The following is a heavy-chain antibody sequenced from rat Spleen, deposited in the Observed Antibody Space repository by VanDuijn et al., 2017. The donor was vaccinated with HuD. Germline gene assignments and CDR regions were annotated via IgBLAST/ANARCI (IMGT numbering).Heavy chain of an antibody. J-gene: IGHJ2*01. CDR2: LSTGGGNT. V-gene: IGHV5-25*01. CDR1: GFTFSNYY. Sequence: EVQLVESGGGLVQPGRSMKLSCAASGFTFSNYYMAWVRQAPTKGLEWVASLSTGGGNTYYRDSVKGRFTISRDNAKSSLYLQMDSLRSEDTATYYCARRHYGYTDYFDYWGQGVMVTVSS. D-gene: IGHD1-9*01. CDR3: ARRHYGYTDYFDY.